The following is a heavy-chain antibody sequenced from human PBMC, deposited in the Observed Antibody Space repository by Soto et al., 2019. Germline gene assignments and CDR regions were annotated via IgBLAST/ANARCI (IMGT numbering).Heavy chain of an antibody. CDR2: ISGSGGET. D-gene: IGHD5-12*01. V-gene: IGHV3-23*01. J-gene: IGHJ4*02. CDR3: AKEIAVAVATPPEY. CDR1: GFTYSIYA. Sequence: EVQLLQSGGGLVQPGGSLRLSCTASGFTYSIYAMAWVRQAPGKGLEWVSAISGSGGETYYADSVKGRFTISRDNSKNTVYLQMTNLRAEDTVVYYCAKEIAVAVATPPEYWGQGTLVTVSS.